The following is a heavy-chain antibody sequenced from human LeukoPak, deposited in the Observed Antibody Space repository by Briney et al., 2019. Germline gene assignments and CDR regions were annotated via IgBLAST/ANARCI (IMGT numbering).Heavy chain of an antibody. CDR2: MNPNSGNT. V-gene: IGHV1-18*01. Sequence: ASVKVSCKASGYTFTSYDINWVRQATGQGLEWMGWMNPNSGNTNYAQKLQGRVTMTTDTSTSTAYMELRSLRSDDTAVYYCARDSGAEVFQHWGQGTLVTVSS. D-gene: IGHD6-25*01. J-gene: IGHJ1*01. CDR1: GYTFTSYD. CDR3: ARDSGAEVFQH.